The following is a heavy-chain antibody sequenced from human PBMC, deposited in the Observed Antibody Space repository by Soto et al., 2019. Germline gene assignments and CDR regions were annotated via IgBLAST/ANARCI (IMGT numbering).Heavy chain of an antibody. D-gene: IGHD3-22*01. CDR1: GFTFSSYW. V-gene: IGHV3-74*01. CDR2: INSDGSRT. CDR3: AMGDGDYYDGNGHLCRH. Sequence: EVQLVESGGGIVQPGGSLRLSCAASGFTFSSYWMHWVRQAPGKGLVWVSRINSDGSRTSYADSAKGRFTISRDNAKNTVYLQRNSLRAEETAVYCWAMGDGDYYDGNGHLCRHWGQGTLVTVSS. J-gene: IGHJ4*02.